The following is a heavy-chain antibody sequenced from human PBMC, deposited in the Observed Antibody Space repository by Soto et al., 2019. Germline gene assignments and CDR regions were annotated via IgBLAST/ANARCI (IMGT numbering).Heavy chain of an antibody. Sequence: QVQLQESGPGLVQPSGTLSLTCTVSGGSINGYWSWVRQPPGKGLEWIGEIHHSGSTKYNLSLKSRVTLSIDKSKNQFSLNLNSVTAADTAVYYCAKHGGFYFDYWGQGTLVTVSS. V-gene: IGHV4-4*02. J-gene: IGHJ4*02. D-gene: IGHD3-16*01. CDR1: GGSINGY. CDR3: AKHGGFYFDY. CDR2: IHHSGST.